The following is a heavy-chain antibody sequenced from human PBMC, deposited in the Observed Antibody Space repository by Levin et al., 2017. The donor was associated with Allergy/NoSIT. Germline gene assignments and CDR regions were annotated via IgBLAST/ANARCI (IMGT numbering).Heavy chain of an antibody. CDR3: AREGGNYYKKLDY. J-gene: IGHJ4*02. V-gene: IGHV3-74*01. CDR1: GFTFSSYW. Sequence: LSLTCAASGFTFSSYWMHWVRQAPGKGLVWVSRINSDGSSTSYADSVKGRFTISRDNAKNTLYLQMNSLRAEDTAVYYCAREGGNYYKKLDYWGQGTLVTVSS. D-gene: IGHD3-22*01. CDR2: INSDGSST.